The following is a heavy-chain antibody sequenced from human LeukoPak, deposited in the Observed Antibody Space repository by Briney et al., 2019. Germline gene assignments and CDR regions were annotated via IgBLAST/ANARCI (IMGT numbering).Heavy chain of an antibody. D-gene: IGHD3-16*01. J-gene: IGHJ4*02. CDR1: GFSLSSSV. V-gene: IGHV3-64*01. CDR2: IDGSGSST. Sequence: PGGSLRLSCAASGFSLSSSVMHWVRQGPGKGLEYVSGIDGSGSSTHYANSLKDRFTISKDNSKNTLYLQMGSQRAEDMAVYYCAREGLADWGQGTLVTVSS. CDR3: AREGLAD.